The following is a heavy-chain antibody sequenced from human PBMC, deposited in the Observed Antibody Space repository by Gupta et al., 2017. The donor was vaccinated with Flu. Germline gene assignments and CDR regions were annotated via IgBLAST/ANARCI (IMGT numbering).Heavy chain of an antibody. V-gene: IGHV4-39*01. CDR1: ITSNNYL. CDR2: ADYSGNT. D-gene: IGHD2-8*01. J-gene: IGHJ5*02. CDR3: ARRNMYEKTFDH. Sequence: ITSNNYLGGGSSQPPGKGLEWIGHADYSGNTGDRPSLKSRATMSVDTSKNKCSLKLKSVTAADTAVYYCARRNMYEKTFDHGGHGTLVTVSS.